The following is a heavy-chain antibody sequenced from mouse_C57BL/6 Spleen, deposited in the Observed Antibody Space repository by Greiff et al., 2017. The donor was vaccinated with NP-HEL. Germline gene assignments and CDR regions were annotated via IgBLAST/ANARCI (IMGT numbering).Heavy chain of an antibody. V-gene: IGHV1-69*01. Sequence: VQLQQPGAELVMPGASVKLSCKASGYTFTSYWMHWVKQRPGQGLEWIGEIDPSDSYTNYNQKFKGKSTLTVDKSSSTAYMQLSSLTSEDSAVYYCARTTTFDVWGTGTTVTVSS. CDR2: IDPSDSYT. J-gene: IGHJ1*03. D-gene: IGHD1-1*01. CDR3: ARTTTFDV. CDR1: GYTFTSYW.